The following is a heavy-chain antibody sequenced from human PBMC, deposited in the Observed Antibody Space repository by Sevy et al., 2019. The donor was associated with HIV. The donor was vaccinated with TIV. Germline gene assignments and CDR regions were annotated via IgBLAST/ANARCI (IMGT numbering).Heavy chain of an antibody. D-gene: IGHD3-10*01. Sequence: GGSLRLSCAASGFTFSSYGMHWVRQAPGKGLEWVAVIWYDGSNKYYADSVKGRFTISRDNSKNTLYLQMNSLRAEDTAVYYCARDMGPYGSVSYYPARGMDVWGQGTTVTVSS. CDR1: GFTFSSYG. CDR2: IWYDGSNK. CDR3: ARDMGPYGSVSYYPARGMDV. V-gene: IGHV3-33*01. J-gene: IGHJ6*02.